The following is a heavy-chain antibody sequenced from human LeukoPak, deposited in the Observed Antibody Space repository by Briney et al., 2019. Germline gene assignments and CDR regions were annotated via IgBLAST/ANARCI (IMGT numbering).Heavy chain of an antibody. CDR1: GYNFTTYW. Sequence: GESLKISCKGSGYNFTTYWIGWVRQMPGKGLEWMGIIYPGDSDTRYSPSFQGQVTISADKSISTAYLQWSSLKASDTAMYYCARQAYWGLLRSGWFDPWGQGTLVTVSS. CDR3: ARQAYWGLLRSGWFDP. V-gene: IGHV5-51*01. CDR2: IYPGDSDT. D-gene: IGHD5-12*01. J-gene: IGHJ5*02.